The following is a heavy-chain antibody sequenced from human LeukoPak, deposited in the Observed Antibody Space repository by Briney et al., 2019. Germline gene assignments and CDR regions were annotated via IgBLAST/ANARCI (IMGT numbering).Heavy chain of an antibody. V-gene: IGHV4-30-2*01. Sequence: SETLSLTCAVYGGSFSGYSWSWIRQPPGKGLEWIGYIYHSGSTYYNPSLKSRVTISVDRSKNQFSLKLSSVTAADTAVYYCARSGGYCSSTSCYRGGNWFDPWGQGTLVTASS. D-gene: IGHD2-2*02. J-gene: IGHJ5*02. CDR1: GGSFSGYS. CDR2: IYHSGST. CDR3: ARSGGYCSSTSCYRGGNWFDP.